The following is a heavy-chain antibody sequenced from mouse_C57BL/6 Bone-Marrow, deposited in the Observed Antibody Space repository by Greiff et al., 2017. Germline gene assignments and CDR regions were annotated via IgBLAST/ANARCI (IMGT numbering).Heavy chain of an antibody. V-gene: IGHV1-63*01. CDR2: IYPGGGYT. CDR1: GYTFTNYW. D-gene: IGHD1-1*02. J-gene: IGHJ3*01. Sequence: VQLKQSGAELVRPGTSVKMSCKASGYTFTNYWIGWAKQRPGHGLEWIGDIYPGGGYTNYNEKFKGKATLTADKSSSTAYMQFSSLTSEDSAIYYCARVGSYGAWFAYWGQGTLVTVSA. CDR3: ARVGSYGAWFAY.